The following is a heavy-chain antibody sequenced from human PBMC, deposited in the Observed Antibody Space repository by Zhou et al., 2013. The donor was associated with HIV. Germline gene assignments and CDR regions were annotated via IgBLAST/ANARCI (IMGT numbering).Heavy chain of an antibody. CDR1: GYTFTDYY. J-gene: IGHJ2*01. Sequence: QVQLVQSGAEVKKPGASVNVSCKASGYTFTDYYIHWVRQAPGQGLEWMGWINPNSGGPNYAQMFQGRVTLTRDTSINTAYMDLTRLTSDDTAVYYCARGGGYCSGGSCLTKYFDLWGRGTLVTVS. D-gene: IGHD2-15*01. CDR3: ARGGGYCSGGSCLTKYFDL. V-gene: IGHV1-2*02. CDR2: INPNSGGP.